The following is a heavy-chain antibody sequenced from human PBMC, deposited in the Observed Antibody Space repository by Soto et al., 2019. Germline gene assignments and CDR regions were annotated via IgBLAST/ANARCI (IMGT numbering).Heavy chain of an antibody. CDR2: ISFDGNYK. CDR1: GFMFSDYG. V-gene: IGHV3-30*18. Sequence: QVQLVESGGGVVQPGSSLRLSCVASGFMFSDYGMHWVRQTPGRGLEWVAVISFDGNYKYYAKSVKGRFTFARDNSKNTLSLQMNSLRVEDTAVYYCAKGVEANWGFYYGMDVWCQGTTVTVSS. D-gene: IGHD7-27*01. J-gene: IGHJ6*02. CDR3: AKGVEANWGFYYGMDV.